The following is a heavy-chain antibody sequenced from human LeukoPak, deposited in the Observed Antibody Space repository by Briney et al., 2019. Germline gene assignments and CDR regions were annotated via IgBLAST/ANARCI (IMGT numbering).Heavy chain of an antibody. V-gene: IGHV4-30-2*01. D-gene: IGHD6-13*01. CDR1: GGSISSGGYS. Sequence: KPSETLSLTCAVSGGSISSGGYSWSWIRQPPGKGLEWIGYIYHSGSTYYNPSLKSRVTISVDTSKNQFSLKLSSVTAADTAVYYCARRGVIRIAADYNWFDPWGQGTLVTVSS. CDR3: ARRGVIRIAADYNWFDP. CDR2: IYHSGST. J-gene: IGHJ5*02.